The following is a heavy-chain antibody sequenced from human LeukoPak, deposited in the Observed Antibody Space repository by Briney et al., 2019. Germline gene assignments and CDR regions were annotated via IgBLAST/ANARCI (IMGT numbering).Heavy chain of an antibody. V-gene: IGHV4-39*01. Sequence: SETLSLTCTISSGSSSSSCYYWCWIHQPPGKGLGWIGSIHYGCSTYYNPSLQSRVTISVDMSNTPFSLKLSAVTAADTAVYYCARWWEVLRWFDTWGQGTLVTVSS. CDR3: ARWWEVLRWFDT. CDR1: SGSSSSSCYY. D-gene: IGHD1-26*01. J-gene: IGHJ5*02. CDR2: IHYGCST.